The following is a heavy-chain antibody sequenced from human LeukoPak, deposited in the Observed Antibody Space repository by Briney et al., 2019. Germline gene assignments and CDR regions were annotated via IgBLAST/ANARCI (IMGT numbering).Heavy chain of an antibody. V-gene: IGHV3-13*01. CDR2: ISTAGET. J-gene: IGHJ4*02. Sequence: GGSRRLSCAASGFTFSSYDMHWVRQVTGYGLEWVSAISTAGETYYPGSVKGRFTISRENAKSSLYLQMNSLRAGDTAVYYCARADLRGYSLDYWGQGTLVTVSS. D-gene: IGHD5-18*01. CDR3: ARADLRGYSLDY. CDR1: GFTFSSYD.